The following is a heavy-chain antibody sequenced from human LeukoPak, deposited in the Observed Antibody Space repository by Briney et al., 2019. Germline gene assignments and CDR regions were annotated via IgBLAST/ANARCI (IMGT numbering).Heavy chain of an antibody. CDR1: GGSISSGDYY. D-gene: IGHD2-21*02. Sequence: SETLSLTCTVSGGSISSGDYYWSWIRQPPGKGLEWIGYIYYSGSTNYNPSLKSRVTISVDTSKNQFSLKLISVTAADTAVYYCARAPNCGGDCYPDYWGQGTLVTVSS. CDR2: IYYSGST. V-gene: IGHV4-61*08. J-gene: IGHJ4*02. CDR3: ARAPNCGGDCYPDY.